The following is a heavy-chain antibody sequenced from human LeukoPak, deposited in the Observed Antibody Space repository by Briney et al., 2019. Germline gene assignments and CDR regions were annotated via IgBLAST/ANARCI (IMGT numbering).Heavy chain of an antibody. D-gene: IGHD2-15*01. CDR1: GFTLSSNA. CDR2: INWNGAST. Sequence: PGGSLRLSCAASGFTLSSNAMSWVRQAPGKGLEWVSGINWNGASTGYADSVKGRFTISRDNAKNSLYLQMNSLRAEDTALYYCARDTAQDCSGGSCYLDYWGQGTLVTVSS. V-gene: IGHV3-20*04. CDR3: ARDTAQDCSGGSCYLDY. J-gene: IGHJ4*02.